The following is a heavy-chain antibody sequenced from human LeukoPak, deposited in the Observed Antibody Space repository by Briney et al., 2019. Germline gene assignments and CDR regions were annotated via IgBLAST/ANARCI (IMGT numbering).Heavy chain of an antibody. CDR2: IYTSGST. V-gene: IGHV4-4*07. J-gene: IGHJ6*03. Sequence: YPSETLSLTCTVSGGSISSYYWSWIRQPAGKGLEWIGRIYTSGSTNYNPSLKSRVTMSVDTSKNQFSLKLSSVTAADTAVYYCARIRVVVVPAAISRPLYYYYYYMDVWGKGTTVTVSS. CDR3: ARIRVVVVPAAISRPLYYYYYYMDV. D-gene: IGHD2-2*01. CDR1: GGSISSYY.